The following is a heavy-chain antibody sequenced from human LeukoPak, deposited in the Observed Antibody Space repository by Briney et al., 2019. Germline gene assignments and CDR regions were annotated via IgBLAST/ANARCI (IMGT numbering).Heavy chain of an antibody. CDR1: GYTFTGYY. V-gene: IGHV1-2*02. J-gene: IGHJ4*02. CDR2: INPNSGGT. D-gene: IGHD6-13*01. Sequence: GASVKVSCKSSGYTFTGYYIDWVRHGPGQGLEWMGGINPNSGGTNYAQKFKGRVTMTRDTYISTAYMELSRLRSDDTAVYDCARDGSSWYKYTGYWGQGTLVTVSS. CDR3: ARDGSSWYKYTGY.